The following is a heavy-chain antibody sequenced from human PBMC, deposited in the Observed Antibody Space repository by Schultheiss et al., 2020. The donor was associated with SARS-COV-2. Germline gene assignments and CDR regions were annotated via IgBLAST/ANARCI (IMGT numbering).Heavy chain of an antibody. CDR1: GFTFSSYA. D-gene: IGHD3-9*01. V-gene: IGHV3-23*01. CDR2: ISGSGGST. CDR3: AKDHRNFGWLIEYFDY. J-gene: IGHJ4*02. Sequence: GGSLRLSCAASGFTFSSYAMSWVRQAPGKGLEWVSAISGSGGSTYYADSVKGRFTISRDNSKNTLYLQMNSLRAEDTAVYYCAKDHRNFGWLIEYFDYWGQGTLVTVSS.